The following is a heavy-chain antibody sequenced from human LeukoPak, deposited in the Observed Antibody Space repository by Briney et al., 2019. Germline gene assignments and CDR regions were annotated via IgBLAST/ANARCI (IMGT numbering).Heavy chain of an antibody. V-gene: IGHV3-48*03. CDR1: GFTFSSYE. CDR2: ISSSGSTI. D-gene: IGHD6-19*01. CDR3: ARDQRDSSGWYGWFDP. Sequence: GGSLRLSCAASGFTFSSYEMNWVRQAPGKGREWVSYISSSGSTIYYADSVKGRFTISRDNAKNSLYLQMNSLRAEDTAVYYCARDQRDSSGWYGWFDPWGQGTLVTVSS. J-gene: IGHJ5*02.